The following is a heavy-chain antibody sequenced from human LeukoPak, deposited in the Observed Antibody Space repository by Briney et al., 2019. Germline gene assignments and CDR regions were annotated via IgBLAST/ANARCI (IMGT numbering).Heavy chain of an antibody. V-gene: IGHV4-59*01. D-gene: IGHD3-22*01. J-gene: IGHJ4*02. CDR3: AREGKLTGYFGGLGFNY. CDR2: IYYSGSA. Sequence: SETLSLTCTVSGGSISSYYWSWIRQPPGKGLEWIGNIYYSGSAIYNPSLKSRVTMSVDTSKNQFSLNLTSVTAADTAVYYCAREGKLTGYFGGLGFNYWGQGTLVTVSS. CDR1: GGSISSYY.